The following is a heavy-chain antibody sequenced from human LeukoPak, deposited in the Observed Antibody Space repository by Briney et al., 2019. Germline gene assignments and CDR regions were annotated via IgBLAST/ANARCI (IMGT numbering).Heavy chain of an antibody. V-gene: IGHV4-39*01. CDR3: ARVSGAQDDAFDI. CDR1: GDCITSSNYY. CDR2: FFYGGST. Sequence: SETLSLMCTVSGDCITSSNYYWGWLRQPPGKGLEWIGSFFYGGSTYSNPSLKSRVTFSVDTSKNQYSLRLTSVTAADTAVYYCARVSGAQDDAFDIWGQGTKVTVAS. D-gene: IGHD1-26*01. J-gene: IGHJ3*02.